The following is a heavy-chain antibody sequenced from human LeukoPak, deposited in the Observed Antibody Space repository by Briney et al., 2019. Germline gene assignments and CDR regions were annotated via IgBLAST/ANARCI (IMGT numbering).Heavy chain of an antibody. J-gene: IGHJ4*02. V-gene: IGHV4-34*01. CDR1: GFTFSSYA. Sequence: PGGSLRLSCAASGFTFSSYAMSWVRQAPGKGLEWIGEINHSGSTNYNPSLKSRVTISVDTSKNQFSLKLSSVTAADTAVYYCARGEGTPYSSSWSDYWGQGTLVTVSS. CDR2: INHSGST. CDR3: ARGEGTPYSSSWSDY. D-gene: IGHD6-13*01.